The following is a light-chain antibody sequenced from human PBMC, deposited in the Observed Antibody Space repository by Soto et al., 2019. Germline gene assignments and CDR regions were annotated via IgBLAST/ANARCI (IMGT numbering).Light chain of an antibody. CDR1: QGISSY. Sequence: AIRMTQSPSSFSASTGDRVTITCRASQGISSYLAWYQQKPGKAPKLLIYAASTLQSGVPSKFSGRGSGTDFTLTISCLQSEDFATYYCQQYYIYPYTFGQGTKLEIK. CDR2: AAS. V-gene: IGKV1-8*01. CDR3: QQYYIYPYT. J-gene: IGKJ2*01.